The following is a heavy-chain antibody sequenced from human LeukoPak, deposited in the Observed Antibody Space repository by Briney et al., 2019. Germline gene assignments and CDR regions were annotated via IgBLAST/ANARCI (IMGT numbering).Heavy chain of an antibody. CDR1: GFTFSSYA. CDR3: AKGYSSSWYSAFDI. D-gene: IGHD6-13*01. J-gene: IGHJ3*02. Sequence: GGSLRLSCAASGFTFSSYAMHWVRQAPGKGLEWVAVISYDGSNKYYADSVKGRFTISRDNSKNTLYLQMNSLRAEDMALYYCAKGYSSSWYSAFDIWGQGTMVTVSS. CDR2: ISYDGSNK. V-gene: IGHV3-30*04.